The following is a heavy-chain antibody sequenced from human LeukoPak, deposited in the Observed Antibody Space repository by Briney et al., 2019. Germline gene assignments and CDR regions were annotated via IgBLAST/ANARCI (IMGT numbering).Heavy chain of an antibody. D-gene: IGHD2-2*03. J-gene: IGHJ5*02. CDR1: GYPINNAYY. CDR3: ARHAGSGYCSSTSCYLNWFDP. CDR2: LYHPNST. Sequence: TTSETLSLTCAVSGYPINNAYYWVWIRQPPGKGLEWIGSLYHPNSTYYNPSLESRLTMSVDTSRNQFSLKLSSVTAADTAVYYCARHAGSGYCSSTSCYLNWFDPWGQGTLVTVSS. V-gene: IGHV4-38-2*01.